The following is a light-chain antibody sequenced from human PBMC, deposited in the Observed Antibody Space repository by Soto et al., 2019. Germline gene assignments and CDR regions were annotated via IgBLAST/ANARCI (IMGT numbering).Light chain of an antibody. V-gene: IGKV3-15*01. J-gene: IGKJ2*01. CDR1: QSVSSN. Sequence: EIVMTQSPATLSVSPGERATLSCRASQSVSSNLAWYQQKPGQAPRLLIYGAYTTVTGIRARFSGSGSGTEFTLTISRLQSEDFALYFWQHYNYWPYTFGQGTKLEIK. CDR2: GAY. CDR3: QHYNYWPYT.